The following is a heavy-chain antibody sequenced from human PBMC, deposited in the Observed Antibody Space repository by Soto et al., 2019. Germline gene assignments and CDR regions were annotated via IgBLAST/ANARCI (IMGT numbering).Heavy chain of an antibody. CDR1: GGSISSGGYA. J-gene: IGHJ5*02. Sequence: PSETLSLTCAVSGGSISSGGYAWSWIRQPAGKGLEWIGYIYHSGSTYYNPSLKSRVTISVDRSKNQFSLKLSSVIAADTAVYYCARVPDRWGQGTLVTVSS. CDR2: IYHSGST. V-gene: IGHV4-30-2*01. CDR3: ARVPDR. D-gene: IGHD2-2*01.